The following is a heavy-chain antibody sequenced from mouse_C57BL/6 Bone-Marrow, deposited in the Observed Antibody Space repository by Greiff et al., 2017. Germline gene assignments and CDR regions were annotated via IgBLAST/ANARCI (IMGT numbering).Heavy chain of an antibody. CDR1: GYTFTSYW. V-gene: IGHV1-52*01. CDR2: IDPSDSET. CDR3: ASRGSFDV. J-gene: IGHJ2*01. Sequence: QVQLQQPGAELVKPGASVKLSCKASGYTFTSYWMHWVKQRHGQGLAWIGNIDPSDSETHSNQKFKDKATLTVDKSSSTAYMQLSSLTSEDSAVYYCASRGSFDVWGHGTTLTVSS.